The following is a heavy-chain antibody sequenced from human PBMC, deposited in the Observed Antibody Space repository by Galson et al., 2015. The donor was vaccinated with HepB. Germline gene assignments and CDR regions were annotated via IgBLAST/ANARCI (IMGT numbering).Heavy chain of an antibody. V-gene: IGHV3-15*01. CDR3: RPGAKGRAMDV. CDR1: GFTFSSAW. D-gene: IGHD2-2*01. J-gene: IGHJ6*02. Sequence: SLRLSCAASGFTFSSAWMSWVRQAPGKGLEWVGRIKSKRDGGTIDDAVPVKGRFTISRDDSKNTLYLQMNSLETEDTAVYYCRPGAKGRAMDVWGQGTTVTVSS. CDR2: IKSKRDGGTI.